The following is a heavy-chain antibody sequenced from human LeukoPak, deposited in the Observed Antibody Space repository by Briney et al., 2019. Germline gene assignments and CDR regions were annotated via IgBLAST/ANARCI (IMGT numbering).Heavy chain of an antibody. J-gene: IGHJ4*02. V-gene: IGHV3-23*01. Sequence: GGSVRLSCAASGFTFSSYAMSWVRQAPGKGLEWVSAISGSGGSTYYADSVKGRFTISRDNSKNTLYLQMNSLRAEDTAVYYCAHGYSYAKYYFDYWGQGTLVTVSS. CDR1: GFTFSSYA. CDR2: ISGSGGST. CDR3: AHGYSYAKYYFDY. D-gene: IGHD5-18*01.